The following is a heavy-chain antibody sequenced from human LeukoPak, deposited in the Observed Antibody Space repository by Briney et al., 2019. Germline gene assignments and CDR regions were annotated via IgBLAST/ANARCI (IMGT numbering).Heavy chain of an antibody. CDR2: INHSGST. CDR1: GGSFSGYY. J-gene: IGHJ4*02. CDR3: ARGAQTYYDKAPVDY. V-gene: IGHV4-34*01. Sequence: SETLSLTCAVYGGSFSGYYWSWIRQPPGKGLDWIGEINHSGSTNYNPSLKSRVTISVDTSKSQFSLKLNSMTAADTAVYYCARGAQTYYDKAPVDYWGRGTLLTVSS. D-gene: IGHD3-22*01.